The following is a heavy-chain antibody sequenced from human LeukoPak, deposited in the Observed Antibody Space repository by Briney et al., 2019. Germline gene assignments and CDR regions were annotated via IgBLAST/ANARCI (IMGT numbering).Heavy chain of an antibody. CDR1: GGTFSSYA. V-gene: IGHV1-8*02. CDR2: MNPNSGNT. D-gene: IGHD3-16*01. J-gene: IGHJ4*02. CDR3: ARGGIYDYGDY. Sequence: ASVKVSCKASGGTFSSYAISWVRQAPGQGLEWMGWMNPNSGNTGYAQKFQGRVTMTRNTSISTAYMELSSLGSEDTAVYYCARGGIYDYGDYWGQGTLVTVSS.